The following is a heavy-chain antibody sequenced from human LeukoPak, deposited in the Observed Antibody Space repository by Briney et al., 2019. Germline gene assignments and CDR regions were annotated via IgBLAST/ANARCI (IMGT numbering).Heavy chain of an antibody. CDR3: ARDRSPTYYDSSEDAFDI. D-gene: IGHD3-22*01. V-gene: IGHV1-2*02. CDR1: GYTFTGYY. Sequence: ASVKVSCKASGYTFTGYYMHWVRQAPGQGLEWMGWINPNSGGTNYAQKFQGRVTMTRDTSISTAYMELSRLRSDDTAVYYCARDRSPTYYDSSEDAFDIWGQGTMVTVSS. J-gene: IGHJ3*02. CDR2: INPNSGGT.